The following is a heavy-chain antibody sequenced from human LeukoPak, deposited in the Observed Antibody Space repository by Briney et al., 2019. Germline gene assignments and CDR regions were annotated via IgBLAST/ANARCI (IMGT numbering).Heavy chain of an antibody. Sequence: GGSLRLSCAASEFTFSSYGMSWVRQAPGRGLEWVSSISGTSDYIYYADSVKGRFTISRDNGQNSLYLQMNSLRAEDTGVYYCARREPQGCSGTSCFAGPVGHWGQGTLVTVSS. CDR2: ISGTSDYI. CDR1: EFTFSSYG. J-gene: IGHJ4*02. CDR3: ARREPQGCSGTSCFAGPVGH. V-gene: IGHV3-21*06. D-gene: IGHD2-2*01.